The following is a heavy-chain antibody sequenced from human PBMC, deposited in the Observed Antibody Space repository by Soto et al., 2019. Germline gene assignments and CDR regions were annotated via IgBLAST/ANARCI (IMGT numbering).Heavy chain of an antibody. J-gene: IGHJ2*01. D-gene: IGHD3-16*01. CDR1: GFTFSDHY. CDR3: ARVPTYYDYIWGTTSWYFDL. CDR2: TRNKVNSYTT. V-gene: IGHV3-72*01. Sequence: GGSLRLSCAASGFTFSDHYMDWVRQAPGKGLEWVGRTRNKVNSYTTEYAASVKGRFTISRDDSKNSLYLQMNSLKTEDTAVYYCARVPTYYDYIWGTTSWYFDLWGRGTLVTV.